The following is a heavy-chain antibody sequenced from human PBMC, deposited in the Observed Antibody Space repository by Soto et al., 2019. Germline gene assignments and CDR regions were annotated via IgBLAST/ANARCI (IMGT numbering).Heavy chain of an antibody. CDR3: ARHSPRGYSYDFDY. CDR1: GGSFSGYY. D-gene: IGHD5-18*01. V-gene: IGHV4-34*01. J-gene: IGHJ4*02. CDR2: INHSGST. Sequence: SETLSLTCAVYGGSFSGYYWSWIRQPPGKGLEWIGEINHSGSTNYNPSLKSRVTISVDTSKNQFSLKLSSVTAADTAVYYCARHSPRGYSYDFDYWGQGTLVTV.